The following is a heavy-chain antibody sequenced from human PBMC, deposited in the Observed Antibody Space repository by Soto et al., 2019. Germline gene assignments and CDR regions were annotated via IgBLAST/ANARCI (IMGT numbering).Heavy chain of an antibody. CDR1: GYTLASYT. CDR3: AARRGLGDGFDP. V-gene: IGHV1-3*01. J-gene: IGHJ5*02. D-gene: IGHD3-16*01. CDR2: INGGNGHT. Sequence: ASVKVSCKXSGYTLASYTIHWLRQAAGQRPEWMGWINGGNGHTKYSQKFQGAVTFARDTSANTAYMDVNALRSEDTALYYCAARRGLGDGFDPWGQGTLVTVS.